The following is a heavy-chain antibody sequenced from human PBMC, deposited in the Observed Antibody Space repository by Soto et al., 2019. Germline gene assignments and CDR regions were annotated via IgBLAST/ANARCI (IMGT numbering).Heavy chain of an antibody. CDR3: ANSGAGEQWLADAEYFQH. Sequence: GGSLRLSCAASGFTFSSYAMSWVRQAPGKGLEWVSAISGSGGSTYYADSVKGRFTISRDNSKNTLYLQMNSLRAEDTAVYYCANSGAGEQWLADAEYFQHWGQGTLVTVSS. CDR2: ISGSGGST. D-gene: IGHD6-19*01. CDR1: GFTFSSYA. J-gene: IGHJ1*01. V-gene: IGHV3-23*01.